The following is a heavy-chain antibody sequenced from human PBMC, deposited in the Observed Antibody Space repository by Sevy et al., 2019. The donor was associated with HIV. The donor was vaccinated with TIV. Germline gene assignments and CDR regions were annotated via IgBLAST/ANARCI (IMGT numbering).Heavy chain of an antibody. CDR2: ISPCGGST. CDR3: AKEAAMGYV. V-gene: IGHV3-23*01. CDR1: GFTFISYA. D-gene: IGHD5-18*01. J-gene: IGHJ6*02. Sequence: GGSLRLSCAASGFTFISYAMSWVRQAPGKGLEWVSSISPCGGSTYYADSVKGRFSISRDNSKNTVDLQMDSLRAEGTAVYWEAKEAAMGYVWGQGTTVTVSS.